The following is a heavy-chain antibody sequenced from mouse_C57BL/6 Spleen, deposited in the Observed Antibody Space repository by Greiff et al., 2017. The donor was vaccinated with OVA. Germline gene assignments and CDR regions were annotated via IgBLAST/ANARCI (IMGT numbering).Heavy chain of an antibody. CDR1: GYTFTDYY. J-gene: IGHJ3*01. V-gene: IGHV1-76*01. D-gene: IGHD2-4*01. CDR3: ARSHYDYDSAWFAY. CDR2: LYPGSGNT. Sequence: VQLQQSGAELVRPGASVKLSCKASGYTFTDYYINWVKQRPGQGLEWIARLYPGSGNTYYNEKVKGKATLTAEKSSSTAYMQLSSLTSEDSAVYFCARSHYDYDSAWFAYWGQGTLVTVSA.